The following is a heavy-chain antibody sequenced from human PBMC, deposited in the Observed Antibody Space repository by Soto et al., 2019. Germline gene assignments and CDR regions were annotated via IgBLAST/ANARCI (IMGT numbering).Heavy chain of an antibody. Sequence: PEGSLRLSWACSGCSFRSYLMHLVRQAPWKGLVWVSRINQDGSITNYADPVQGRFTISRDNANNTVYLQMNSLGAEDTALSYCAKAHTPSGLYVTNDYWGQETRVTVST. CDR3: AKAHTPSGLYVTNDY. CDR1: GCSFRSYL. D-gene: IGHD6-19*01. J-gene: IGHJ4*01. CDR2: INQDGSIT. V-gene: IGHV3-74*01.